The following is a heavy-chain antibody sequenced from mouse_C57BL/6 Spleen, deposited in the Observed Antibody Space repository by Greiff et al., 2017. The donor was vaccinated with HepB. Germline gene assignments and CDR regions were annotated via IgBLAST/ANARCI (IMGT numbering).Heavy chain of an antibody. V-gene: IGHV3-8*01. D-gene: IGHD1-1*01. CDR1: GYSITSDY. CDR3: ARGYYYGSSPWYFDV. J-gene: IGHJ1*03. Sequence: EVQLVESGPGLAKPSQTLSLTCSVTGYSITSDYWNWIRKFPGNKLEYMGYISYSGSTYYNPSLKSRISITRDTSKNQYYLQLNSVTTEDTATYYCARGYYYGSSPWYFDVWGTGTTVTVSS. CDR2: ISYSGST.